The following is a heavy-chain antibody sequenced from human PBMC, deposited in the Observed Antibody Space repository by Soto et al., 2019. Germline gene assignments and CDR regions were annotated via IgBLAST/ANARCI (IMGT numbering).Heavy chain of an antibody. J-gene: IGHJ3*02. CDR3: AKDRSGTTADAFDI. CDR2: ITNSGGIT. D-gene: IGHD1-1*01. Sequence: GGSLRLSCAASGLPFSTYALNWVRQAPGKGLEWVSTITNSGGITYYADSVKGRFTISRDNSQNTLYLQMNSLRAEDTAIYYCAKDRSGTTADAFDIWGQGTMVTVSS. CDR1: GLPFSTYA. V-gene: IGHV3-23*01.